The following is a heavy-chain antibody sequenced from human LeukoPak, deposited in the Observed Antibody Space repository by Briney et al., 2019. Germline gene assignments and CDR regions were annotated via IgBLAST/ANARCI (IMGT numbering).Heavy chain of an antibody. CDR2: IIPIFGTA. D-gene: IGHD2-2*01. V-gene: IGHV1-69*13. Sequence: GASVKVSCKASGGTFSSYAISWVRQAPGQGLEWMGGIIPIFGTANYAQKSQGRVTITADESTSTAYMELSSLRSEDTAVYYCAREATYCSSTSCYALDYYYGMDVWGKGTTVTVSS. CDR1: GGTFSSYA. J-gene: IGHJ6*04. CDR3: AREATYCSSTSCYALDYYYGMDV.